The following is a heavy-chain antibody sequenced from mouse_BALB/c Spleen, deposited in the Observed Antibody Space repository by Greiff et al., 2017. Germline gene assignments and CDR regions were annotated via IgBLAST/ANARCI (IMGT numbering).Heavy chain of an antibody. Sequence: EVKLVESGGGLVKPGGSLKLSCAASGFTFSSYGMSWVRQTPDKRLEWVATISSGGSYTYYPDSVKGRFTISRDNAKNTLYLQMSSLKSEDTAMYYCARHRTDYAMDYWGQGTSVTVSS. CDR2: ISSGGSYT. J-gene: IGHJ4*01. CDR1: GFTFSSYG. CDR3: ARHRTDYAMDY. V-gene: IGHV5-6*03.